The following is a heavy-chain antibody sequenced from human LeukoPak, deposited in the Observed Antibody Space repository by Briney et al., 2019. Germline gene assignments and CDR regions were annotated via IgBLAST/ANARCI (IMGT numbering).Heavy chain of an antibody. D-gene: IGHD2-8*01. CDR3: CTWDSGD. Sequence: PGGSLRLSCAASGFTFSSYWMSWVRQAPGKRLECVANIKQDGSEKYYVDSVKGRSTISRDNAKNSLYLQINSLRAEDTAVYYCCTWDSGDWGQGILVTVSS. V-gene: IGHV3-7*05. CDR2: IKQDGSEK. J-gene: IGHJ4*02. CDR1: GFTFSSYW.